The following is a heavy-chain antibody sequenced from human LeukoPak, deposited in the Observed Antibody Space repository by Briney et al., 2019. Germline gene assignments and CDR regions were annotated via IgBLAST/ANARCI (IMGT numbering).Heavy chain of an antibody. D-gene: IGHD4-23*01. Sequence: KPSQTLSLTCAVSGGSISSGGYSWSWIRQPPGKGLEWIGYIYHSGSTYYNPSLKSRVTISVDKSKNQFSLKLSSVTAADTAVYYCARRATPTIFDYWGQGTLVTVSS. J-gene: IGHJ4*02. CDR2: IYHSGST. CDR1: GGSISSGGYS. V-gene: IGHV4-30-2*01. CDR3: ARRATPTIFDY.